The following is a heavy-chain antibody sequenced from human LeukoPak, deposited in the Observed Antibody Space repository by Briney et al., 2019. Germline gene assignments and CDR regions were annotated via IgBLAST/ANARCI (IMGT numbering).Heavy chain of an antibody. CDR3: ARGGCGGDCYPTGHDQTTNWFDP. J-gene: IGHJ5*02. CDR2: INHSGST. Sequence: PSETLSLTCAVYGGSFSGYYWSWIRQPPGKGLEWIGEINHSGSTNYNPSLKSRVTISVDTSKNQFSLKLSSVTAADTAVYYCARGGCGGDCYPTGHDQTTNWFDPWGQGTLVTVSS. CDR1: GGSFSGYY. V-gene: IGHV4-34*01. D-gene: IGHD2-21*02.